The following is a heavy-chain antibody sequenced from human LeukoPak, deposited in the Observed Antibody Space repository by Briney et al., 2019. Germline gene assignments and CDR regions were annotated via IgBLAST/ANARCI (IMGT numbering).Heavy chain of an antibody. Sequence: ASVKVSCKASGYTFTSYGISWVRQAPGQGLEWMGWISAYNGNTNYAQKLQGRVTITTDTSTSTAYMELRSLRSDDTVVYYCARADPMIVVVNDAFDIWGQGTMVTVSS. CDR3: ARADPMIVVVNDAFDI. J-gene: IGHJ3*02. CDR1: GYTFTSYG. D-gene: IGHD3-22*01. V-gene: IGHV1-18*01. CDR2: ISAYNGNT.